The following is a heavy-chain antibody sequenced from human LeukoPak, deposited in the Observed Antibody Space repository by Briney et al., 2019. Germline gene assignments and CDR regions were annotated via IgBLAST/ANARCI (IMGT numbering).Heavy chain of an antibody. V-gene: IGHV4-38-2*01. J-gene: IGHJ6*03. CDR1: GYSISSGYY. Sequence: PSETLSPTCAGSGYSISSGYYWGWIRQPPGKGLEWIGSIYHSGSTYYNPSLKSRVTISVDTSKNQFSLKLSSVTAADTAVYYCARLYANYYMDVWGKGTTVTVSS. CDR2: IYHSGST. D-gene: IGHD3-16*01. CDR3: ARLYANYYMDV.